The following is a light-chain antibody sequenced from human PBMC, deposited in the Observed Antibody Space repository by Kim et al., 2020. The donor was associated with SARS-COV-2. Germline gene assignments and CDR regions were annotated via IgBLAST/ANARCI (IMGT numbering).Light chain of an antibody. CDR3: AAWDDSLSGPVV. CDR1: SSNIGSNY. CDR2: RNN. J-gene: IGLJ2*01. Sequence: ELTQPPSASGTPGQRVTISCPGSSSNIGSNYVYWYQQLPGTAPKLLIYRNNQRPSGVPDRFSGSKSGTSASLAISGLRSEDEADYYCAAWDDSLSGPVVFGGGTQLTVL. V-gene: IGLV1-47*01.